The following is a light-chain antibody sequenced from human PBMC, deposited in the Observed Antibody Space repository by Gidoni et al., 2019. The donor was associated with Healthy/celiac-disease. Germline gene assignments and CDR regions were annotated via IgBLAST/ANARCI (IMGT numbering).Light chain of an antibody. V-gene: IGKV1-8*01. Sequence: IRMTQSPSSFSASTGDRVTITCRASQGISSYLAWYQQKPGKAPKLLIYAASTLQSGFPSWFSGSGSGTDFTLTISCLQSEDFATYYCQQYYSYPRTFGGGTKVEIK. CDR3: QQYYSYPRT. CDR2: AAS. J-gene: IGKJ4*01. CDR1: QGISSY.